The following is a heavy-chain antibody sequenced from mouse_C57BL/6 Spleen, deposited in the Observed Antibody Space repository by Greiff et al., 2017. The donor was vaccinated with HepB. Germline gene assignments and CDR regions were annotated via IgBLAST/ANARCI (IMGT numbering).Heavy chain of an antibody. V-gene: IGHV1-4*01. J-gene: IGHJ2*01. CDR3: ARARHFDY. Sequence: VQVVESGAELARPGASVKMSCKASGYTFTSYTMHWVKQRPGQGLEWIGYINPSSGYTKYNQKFKDKATLTADKSSSTAYMQLSSLTSEDSAVYYCARARHFDYWGQGTTLTVSS. CDR1: GYTFTSYT. CDR2: INPSSGYT.